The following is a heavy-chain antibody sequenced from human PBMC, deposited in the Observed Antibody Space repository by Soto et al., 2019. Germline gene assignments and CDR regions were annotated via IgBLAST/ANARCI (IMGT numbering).Heavy chain of an antibody. CDR1: GGSFNGYY. CDR3: ARGPLYLSEPRIAVAGPEKYYFDY. V-gene: IGHV4-34*01. J-gene: IGHJ4*02. D-gene: IGHD6-19*01. CDR2: INHSGST. Sequence: PSETLSLTCAVYGGSFNGYYWSWIRQHPGKGLEWIGEINHSGSTNYNPSLKSRVTISVDTSKNQFSLKLSSVTAADTAVYYCARGPLYLSEPRIAVAGPEKYYFDYWGQGTLVTVSS.